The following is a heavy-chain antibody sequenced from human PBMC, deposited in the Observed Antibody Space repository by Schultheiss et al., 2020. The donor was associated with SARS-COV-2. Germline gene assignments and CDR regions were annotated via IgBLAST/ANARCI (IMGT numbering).Heavy chain of an antibody. D-gene: IGHD4-17*01. V-gene: IGHV5-51*01. CDR3: VRISYGRSDFDL. Sequence: GESLKISCKGSGYSFTSYWIGWVRQMPGKGLEWMGIIYPGDSDTRYSPSFQGQVTISVDKSNTAAYLQWSSLKASGTAVYYCVRISYGRSDFDLWGQGTLVTVSS. CDR1: GYSFTSYW. CDR2: IYPGDSDT. J-gene: IGHJ4*02.